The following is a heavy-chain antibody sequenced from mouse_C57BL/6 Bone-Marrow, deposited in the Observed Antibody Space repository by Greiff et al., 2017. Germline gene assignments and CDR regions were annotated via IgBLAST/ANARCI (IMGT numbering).Heavy chain of an antibody. V-gene: IGHV1-81*01. Sequence: QVQLQQSGAELARPGASVKLSCKASGYTFTSYGISWVKQRTGQGLEWIGEIYPRSGNTYYNEKFKGKATLTADKSSSTAYMELRSLTSEDSAVYFCARDYSNWGFAYWGQGTLVTVSA. CDR1: GYTFTSYG. CDR3: ARDYSNWGFAY. J-gene: IGHJ3*01. CDR2: IYPRSGNT. D-gene: IGHD2-5*01.